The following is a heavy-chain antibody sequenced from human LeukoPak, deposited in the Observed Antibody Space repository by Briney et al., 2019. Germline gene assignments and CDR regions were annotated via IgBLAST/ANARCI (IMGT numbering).Heavy chain of an antibody. CDR3: ARSAYSSSWYSPYYYYYMDV. CDR2: INHSGST. J-gene: IGHJ6*03. V-gene: IGHV4-34*01. Sequence: SETLSLTCAVYGGSFSGYYWSWIRQPPGKGLEWIGEINHSGSTNYNPSLKSRVTISVDTSKNQFSLKLSSVTAADTAVYYCARSAYSSSWYSPYYYYYMDVWGEGTTVTVSS. CDR1: GGSFSGYY. D-gene: IGHD6-13*01.